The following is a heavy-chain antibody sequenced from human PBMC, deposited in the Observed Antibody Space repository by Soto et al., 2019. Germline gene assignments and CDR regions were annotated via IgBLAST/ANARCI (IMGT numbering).Heavy chain of an antibody. CDR3: ARHDGFSSGWIIDY. V-gene: IGHV4-39*01. J-gene: IGHJ4*01. CDR2: FYYSEST. D-gene: IGHD6-19*01. CDR1: GRSISSSSYY. Sequence: SDTLSLTCAVSGRSISSSSYYWGWIRQPPGKGLEWIGSFYYSESTYYNPSLKSRVTISVDTSKNQLSLKLRSVTAADTAVHYCARHDGFSSGWIIDYWGHGTLVTVS.